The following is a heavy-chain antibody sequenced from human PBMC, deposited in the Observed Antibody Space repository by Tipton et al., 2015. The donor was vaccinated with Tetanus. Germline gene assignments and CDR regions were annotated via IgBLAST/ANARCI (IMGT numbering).Heavy chain of an antibody. V-gene: IGHV4-39*07. J-gene: IGHJ5*02. Sequence: LRLSCTVSGGSISSGGYYWSWIRQHPGRGLEWIGTVYYSGSTYYNPSLESRVTISVDTSKNQFSLKLSSVTAADTAVYYCARGFQERWQKSGWFDPWGQGTLVTVSS. D-gene: IGHD5-24*01. CDR2: VYYSGST. CDR3: ARGFQERWQKSGWFDP. CDR1: GGSISSGGYY.